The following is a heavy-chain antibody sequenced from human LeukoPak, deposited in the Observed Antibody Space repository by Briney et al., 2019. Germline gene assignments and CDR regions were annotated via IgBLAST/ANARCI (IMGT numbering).Heavy chain of an antibody. CDR1: NGSISPYF. J-gene: IGHJ4*02. Sequence: SETLSLPCTVSNGSISPYFWSWIRQPPGKGLEWIGYIYYSGSTKYNPSLKSRVTISLDTSKKQFSLKLSSVTAADTALYYCARRQTYFDYWGQGTLVTVSS. CDR3: ARRQTYFDY. V-gene: IGHV4-59*08. CDR2: IYYSGST.